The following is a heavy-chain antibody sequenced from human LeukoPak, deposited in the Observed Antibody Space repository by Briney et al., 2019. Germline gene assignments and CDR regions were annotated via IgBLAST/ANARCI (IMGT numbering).Heavy chain of an antibody. J-gene: IGHJ4*02. CDR1: GGSISGYY. CDR2: IYNSGYT. CDR3: ASAIAAAGTTDSDY. D-gene: IGHD6-13*01. V-gene: IGHV4-59*01. Sequence: SETLSLTCNVSGGSISGYYWSWIRQSPGKGLEWIGYIYNSGYTNYNPSLKSRVTISVDTSKNQLSLSLSSVTAADTAVYYCASAIAAAGTTDSDYWGQGTLVTVSS.